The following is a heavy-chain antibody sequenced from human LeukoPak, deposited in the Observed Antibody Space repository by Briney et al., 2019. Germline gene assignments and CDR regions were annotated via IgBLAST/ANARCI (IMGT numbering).Heavy chain of an antibody. CDR2: IYWNDDK. J-gene: IGHJ4*02. D-gene: IGHD3-22*01. Sequence: SGPTLVHPTPPLTLTCTFSGFSLSTRGVGVGWIRQPPVKALEWLALIYWNDDKRYSPSLKSRLTMTKDTSKIQVVLTMTNMYPVDTATYYCAHKRSRTRYYYDSSGYYPWWGQGTLVTVSS. V-gene: IGHV2-5*01. CDR3: AHKRSRTRYYYDSSGYYPW. CDR1: GFSLSTRGVG.